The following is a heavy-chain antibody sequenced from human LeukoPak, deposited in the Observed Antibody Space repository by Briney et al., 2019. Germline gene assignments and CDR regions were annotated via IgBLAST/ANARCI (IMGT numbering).Heavy chain of an antibody. V-gene: IGHV4-39*07. CDR3: ARAGGIMYYGMDV. CDR1: GGSISSSSYY. D-gene: IGHD3-16*01. Sequence: SETLSLTCTVSGGSISSSSYYWGWIRQPPGKGLEWIGSIYYSGSTYYNPSLKSRVTISVDTSKNQFSLKLSSVTVADTAVYYCARAGGIMYYGMDVWGQGTTVTVSS. J-gene: IGHJ6*02. CDR2: IYYSGST.